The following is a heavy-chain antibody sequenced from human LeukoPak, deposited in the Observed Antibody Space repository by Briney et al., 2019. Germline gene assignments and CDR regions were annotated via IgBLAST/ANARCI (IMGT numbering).Heavy chain of an antibody. CDR1: GYTFTGYY. V-gene: IGHV1-2*02. CDR2: INPNSGGT. Sequence: ASVKVSCKASGYTFTGYYMHWVRQAPGQGPEWMGWINPNSGGTNYAQKFQGRVTMTRDTSISTAYMELSRLRSDDTAVYYCASYSSSWPPVVVGYMDVWGKGTTVTVSS. CDR3: ASYSSSWPPVVVGYMDV. J-gene: IGHJ6*03. D-gene: IGHD6-13*01.